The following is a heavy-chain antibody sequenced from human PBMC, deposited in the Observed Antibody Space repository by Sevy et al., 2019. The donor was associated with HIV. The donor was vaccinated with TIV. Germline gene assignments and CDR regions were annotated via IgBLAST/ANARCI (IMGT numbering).Heavy chain of an antibody. CDR1: GGSISSRSHH. CDR2: IYYSGST. CDR3: ARHGPPPGYYVFWSGPGTEYYGMDV. Sequence: SETLSLTCTVSGGSISSRSHHWGWIRQPPGKGLEWIGSIYYSGSTYYNPSLKSRVTISVDTSKNQFSLKLSYVTAADTAVHYYARHGPPPGYYVFWSGPGTEYYGMDVWGQGTTVTVSS. J-gene: IGHJ6*02. D-gene: IGHD3-3*01. V-gene: IGHV4-39*01.